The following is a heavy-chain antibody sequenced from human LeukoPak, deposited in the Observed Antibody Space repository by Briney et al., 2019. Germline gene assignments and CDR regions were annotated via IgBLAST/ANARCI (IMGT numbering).Heavy chain of an antibody. V-gene: IGHV6-1*01. D-gene: IGHD6-19*01. CDR2: TYYRSKWYN. CDR1: GDSVSSNSAA. Sequence: SQTLSLTCAISGDSVSSNSAAWNWIRQSPSRGLEWLGRTYYRSKWYNDYAVSVKSRITINPDTSKNQFSLQLNSVTPEDTAVYYCARDHSVVQWLVLDYYYGIDVWGQGTTVTVYS. CDR3: ARDHSVVQWLVLDYYYGIDV. J-gene: IGHJ6*02.